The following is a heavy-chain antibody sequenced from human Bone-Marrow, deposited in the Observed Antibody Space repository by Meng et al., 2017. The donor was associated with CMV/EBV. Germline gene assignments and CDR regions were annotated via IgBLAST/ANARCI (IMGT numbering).Heavy chain of an antibody. CDR2: IKSKTDGGTT. CDR1: GFTFSNAW. CDR3: TTEGGMIVELYYFDY. D-gene: IGHD3-22*01. J-gene: IGHJ4*02. V-gene: IGHV3-15*01. Sequence: GESLKISCAASGFTFSNAWMSWVRQAPGKGLEWVGRIKSKTDGGTTDYAAPAKGRFTISRDDSKNTLYLQMNSLKTEDTAVYYCTTEGGMIVELYYFDYWGQGTLVTVSS.